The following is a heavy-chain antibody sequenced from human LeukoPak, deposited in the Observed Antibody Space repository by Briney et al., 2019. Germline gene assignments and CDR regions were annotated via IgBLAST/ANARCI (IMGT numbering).Heavy chain of an antibody. D-gene: IGHD3-22*01. CDR1: GYTFTTYG. J-gene: IGHJ4*02. V-gene: IGHV1-18*01. CDR2: ISTYNGNT. CDR3: AVLDSSGYYYPGFDY. Sequence: ASVKVSCKASGYTFTTYGISWVRQAPGQGLEWMGWISTYNGNTNYAQKLQGRVTMTTDTSTSTAYMELRSLRSEDTAVYYCAVLDSSGYYYPGFDYWGQGTLVTVSS.